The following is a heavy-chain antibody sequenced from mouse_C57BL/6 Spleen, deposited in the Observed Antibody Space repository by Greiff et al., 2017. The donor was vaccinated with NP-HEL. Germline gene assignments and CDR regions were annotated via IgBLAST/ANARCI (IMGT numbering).Heavy chain of an antibody. D-gene: IGHD2-14*01. CDR1: GYTFTSYW. V-gene: IGHV1-52*01. J-gene: IGHJ2*01. CDR3: ARRTLALDY. Sequence: QVQLPQPGAELVRPGSSVKLSCKASGYTFTSYWMHWVKQRPIQGLEWIGNIDPSDSETHYNQKFKDKATLTVDKSSSTAYMQLSSLTAEDSAVYYCARRTLALDYWGQGTTLTVSS. CDR2: IDPSDSET.